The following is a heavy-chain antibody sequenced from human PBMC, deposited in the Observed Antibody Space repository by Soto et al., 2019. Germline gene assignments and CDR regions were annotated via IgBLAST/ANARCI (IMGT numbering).Heavy chain of an antibody. J-gene: IGHJ6*02. CDR1: GYTLTELS. CDR3: ATPAPGIAAAVYYYGMDV. V-gene: IGHV1-24*01. Sequence: ASVKVSCKVSGYTLTELSMNWVRQAPGKRLEWMGGFDPEDGETIYAQKFQGRVTMTEDTSTDTAYMELSSLRSEDTAVYYCATPAPGIAAAVYYYGMDVWGQGTTVTV. CDR2: FDPEDGET. D-gene: IGHD6-13*01.